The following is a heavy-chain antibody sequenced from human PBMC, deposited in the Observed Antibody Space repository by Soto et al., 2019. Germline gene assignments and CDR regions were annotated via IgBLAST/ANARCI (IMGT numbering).Heavy chain of an antibody. Sequence: QVQLVQSGAEVKKPGASVKVSCKASGYTFTSYAMHWVRQAPGQRLEWMGWINAGNGNTKYSQKFQGRVTITRDTSASTAYMELSSLRSEDTAVYYCAREGRIVVVPAAISYYYYYMDVWGIGTTVTVSS. CDR3: AREGRIVVVPAAISYYYYYMDV. CDR1: GYTFTSYA. D-gene: IGHD2-2*02. CDR2: INAGNGNT. V-gene: IGHV1-3*01. J-gene: IGHJ6*03.